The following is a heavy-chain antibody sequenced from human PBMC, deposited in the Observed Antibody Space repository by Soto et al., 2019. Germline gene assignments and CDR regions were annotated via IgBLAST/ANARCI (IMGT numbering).Heavy chain of an antibody. D-gene: IGHD3-3*01. J-gene: IGHJ6*02. CDR2: IWYDGSNK. V-gene: IGHV3-33*01. Sequence: QVQLVESGGGVVQPGRSLRLSCAASGFTFSSYGMHWIRQAPGKGLEWVAVIWYDGSNKYYADSVKGRFTISRDNSKNTLYLQMNSLRAEDTAVYYCARDPLPRHHYYDFWSGYFSYRGGMDVWGQGTTVTVSS. CDR1: GFTFSSYG. CDR3: ARDPLPRHHYYDFWSGYFSYRGGMDV.